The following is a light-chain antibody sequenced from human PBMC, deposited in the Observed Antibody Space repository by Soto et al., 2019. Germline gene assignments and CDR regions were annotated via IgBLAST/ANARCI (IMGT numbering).Light chain of an antibody. CDR2: AAS. V-gene: IGKV1-8*01. CDR3: QQYYSYPPWT. J-gene: IGKJ1*01. CDR1: QGISSY. Sequence: AIRMTQSPSSFSASTGDRVTITCRASQGISSYLAWYQKKPGKAPKLLIYAASTLHSGVPSRFSGSGSGTDFTLTTSCLQSEDFATYYCQQYYSYPPWTFGQGTKVEIK.